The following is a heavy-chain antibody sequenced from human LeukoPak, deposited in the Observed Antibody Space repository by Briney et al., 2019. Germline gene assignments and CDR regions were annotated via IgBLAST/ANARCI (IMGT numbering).Heavy chain of an antibody. CDR2: ITGTGAYT. V-gene: IGHV3-23*01. D-gene: IGHD3-22*01. CDR3: AKRSSTSSGYFDL. J-gene: IGHJ4*02. Sequence: GRSLRLSCAASGFTFNNYGMHWVRQAPGKGLEWVSAITGTGAYTNYADSVKGRFTISRDNSKNTMYLQMNSLRAEDTAIYYCAKRSSTSSGYFDLWGWGTLVTVSS. CDR1: GFTFNNYG.